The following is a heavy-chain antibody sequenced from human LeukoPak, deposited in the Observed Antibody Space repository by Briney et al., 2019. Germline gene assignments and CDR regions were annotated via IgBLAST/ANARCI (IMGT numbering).Heavy chain of an antibody. J-gene: IGHJ6*02. D-gene: IGHD4-17*01. CDR3: ASWNGDYYYYYGMDV. CDR2: IYHSGST. Sequence: SETLSLTCAVSGGSISSSNWWSWVRQPPGKGLEWIGEIYHSGSTNYNPSLKSRVTISVDKSKNQFSLKLSSVTAADTAVYYCASWNGDYYYYYGMDVWGQGTMVTVSS. CDR1: GGSISSSNW. V-gene: IGHV4-4*02.